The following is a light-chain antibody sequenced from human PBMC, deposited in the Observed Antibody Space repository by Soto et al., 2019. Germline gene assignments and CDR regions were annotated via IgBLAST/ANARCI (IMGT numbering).Light chain of an antibody. Sequence: EIELTQSPATLSWSPGETATLSCRASQNVDKFLAWYQQRPGQPPRLLIFDSSNRATGVPVRFSGSGSGTVFTLTIGSLEPEDSAVYYCQQRKNWPPITFGQGTRLEIK. CDR1: QNVDKF. CDR2: DSS. J-gene: IGKJ5*01. V-gene: IGKV3-11*01. CDR3: QQRKNWPPIT.